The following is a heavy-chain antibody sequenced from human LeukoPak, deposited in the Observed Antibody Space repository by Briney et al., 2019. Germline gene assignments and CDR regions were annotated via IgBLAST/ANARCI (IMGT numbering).Heavy chain of an antibody. CDR3: AKGGGTWQSFDY. Sequence: SETLSLTCTFSGGSISSSYWSWIRQPAGKGLEWIGRIYTSGSTNYNPPLKSRVTMSVDTSKNQFSLKLSSVTAADTAVYYCAKGGGTWQSFDYLGQGTLVTVSP. CDR1: GGSISSSY. V-gene: IGHV4-4*07. D-gene: IGHD6-25*01. CDR2: IYTSGST. J-gene: IGHJ4*02.